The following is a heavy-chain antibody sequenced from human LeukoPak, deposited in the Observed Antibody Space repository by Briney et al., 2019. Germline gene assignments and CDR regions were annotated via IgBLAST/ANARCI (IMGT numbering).Heavy chain of an antibody. Sequence: PGGSLRLSCAASGFTLSTYGMHWVRQSPGKGLEWVAVIWNDGSKQYYADSVKGRFTISRDNSKSTLYLQMNSLRAEDTAVYYCARDQGLWVGFWSGYYDLWGQGTLVTVSS. J-gene: IGHJ4*02. D-gene: IGHD3-3*01. CDR2: IWNDGSKQ. CDR1: GFTLSTYG. V-gene: IGHV3-33*01. CDR3: ARDQGLWVGFWSGYYDL.